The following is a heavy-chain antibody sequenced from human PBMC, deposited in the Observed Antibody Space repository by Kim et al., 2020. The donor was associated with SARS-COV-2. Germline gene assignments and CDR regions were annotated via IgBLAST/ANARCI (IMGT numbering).Heavy chain of an antibody. CDR1: GYSFSSYW. Sequence: GESLKISCKGSGYSFSSYWIGWVRQMPGKGLEWMGIIYPGDSNTRYSPSFQGQVTISADKSISTAYLQWSSVKASDTAMYYCARHLPYIKGGHYFDYWGQGTLVTVSS. CDR3: ARHLPYIKGGHYFDY. J-gene: IGHJ4*02. D-gene: IGHD3-16*01. CDR2: IYPGDSNT. V-gene: IGHV5-51*01.